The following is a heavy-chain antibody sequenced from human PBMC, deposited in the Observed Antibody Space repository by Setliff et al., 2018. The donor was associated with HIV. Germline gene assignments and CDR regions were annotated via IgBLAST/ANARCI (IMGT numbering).Heavy chain of an antibody. Sequence: SETLSLTCIVSGDSFTDNYWTWIRQPPGKGLEWIGYIHYRGSTNYHPSLRGRVTISLDRSKTQFSLKLSSVTAADTAVYYCARDRLVDTVMITDYWGQGTLVTVSS. D-gene: IGHD3-16*01. V-gene: IGHV4-59*12. CDR3: ARDRLVDTVMITDY. CDR1: GDSFTDNY. J-gene: IGHJ4*02. CDR2: IHYRGST.